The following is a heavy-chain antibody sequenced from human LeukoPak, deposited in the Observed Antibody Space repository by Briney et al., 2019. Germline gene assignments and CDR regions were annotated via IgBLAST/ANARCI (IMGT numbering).Heavy chain of an antibody. J-gene: IGHJ6*02. V-gene: IGHV3-66*01. D-gene: IGHD1-26*01. CDR3: AGKILMDV. Sequence: PGRSLRLSCAASGFTVSSNYMSWVRHAPGKGLEWVSVISSGGSTYYADSVTGRFTISRDNSKKTLYLQMNGLRAEGTAVYFCAGKILMDVGGQGPTVTVS. CDR2: ISSGGST. CDR1: GFTVSSNY.